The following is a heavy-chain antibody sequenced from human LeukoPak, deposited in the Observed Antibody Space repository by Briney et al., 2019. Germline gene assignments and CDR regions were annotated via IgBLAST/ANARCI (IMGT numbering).Heavy chain of an antibody. CDR3: AQIVGATWAFDY. J-gene: IGHJ4*02. D-gene: IGHD1-26*01. CDR1: GYTFTSYY. V-gene: IGHV1-46*01. CDR2: INPSGGST. Sequence: ASVKVSCKASGYTFTSYYMHWVRQAPGQGLEWMGIINPSGGSTSYAQKFQGRVTKTRDTSTSTVYMELSSLRSEDTAVYYCAQIVGATWAFDYWGQGTLVTVSS.